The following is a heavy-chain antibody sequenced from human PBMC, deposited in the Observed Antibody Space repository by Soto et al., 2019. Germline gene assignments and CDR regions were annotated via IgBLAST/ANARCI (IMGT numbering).Heavy chain of an antibody. CDR3: ARGLVPTIYYYYYGMDV. CDR1: GGTFSTYA. CDR2: IIPIFGTA. J-gene: IGHJ6*02. D-gene: IGHD5-12*01. V-gene: IGHV1-69*01. Sequence: VKVSCKASGGTFSTYAISWVRQAPGQGLEWMGGIIPIFGTANYAQKFQGRVTFTADESTSTAYMELSSLRSEDTAVYYCARGLVPTIYYYYYGMDVWGQGTTVTAP.